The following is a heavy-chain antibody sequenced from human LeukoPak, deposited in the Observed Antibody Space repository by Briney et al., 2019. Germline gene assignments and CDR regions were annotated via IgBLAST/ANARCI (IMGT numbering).Heavy chain of an antibody. Sequence: PGGSLRLSCAAAGFTVSSSPINWVRQAPGRGLEWVSVIYSGGNTFYADSVKGRFTISRHNSENTLYLQMNSLRAEDTAVYYCAKDGPRDVWGQGTTVTVSS. V-gene: IGHV3-53*04. J-gene: IGHJ6*02. CDR2: IYSGGNT. CDR3: AKDGPRDV. CDR1: GFTVSSSP.